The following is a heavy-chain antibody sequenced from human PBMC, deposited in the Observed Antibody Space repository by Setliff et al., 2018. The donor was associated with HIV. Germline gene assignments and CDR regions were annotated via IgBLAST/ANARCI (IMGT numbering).Heavy chain of an antibody. Sequence: ASVKVSCKASGYIFTTFGFSWVRQAPGQGLEWMGWINTHNGNTHYSQNLQGRVTMTTDTSTNTAYMELRSLKSDDTAVYYCAREVNGLELDHWGQGTLVTVSS. CDR1: GYIFTTFG. V-gene: IGHV1-18*01. CDR2: INTHNGNT. CDR3: AREVNGLELDH. J-gene: IGHJ4*02.